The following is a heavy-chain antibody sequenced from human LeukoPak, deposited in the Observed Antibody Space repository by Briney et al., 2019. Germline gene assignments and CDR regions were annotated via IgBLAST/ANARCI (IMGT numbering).Heavy chain of an antibody. CDR1: GFTFSSYS. CDR3: ARDQQTPYNWFDP. V-gene: IGHV3-48*02. Sequence: RGSLRLSCAASGFTFSSYSMNWVRQAPGKGLEWVPYISSSSSTIYYADFVKGRFTISRDNAKNSLYLQMNSLRDEDTAVYYCARDQQTPYNWFDPWGQGTLVTVSS. D-gene: IGHD1/OR15-1a*01. J-gene: IGHJ5*02. CDR2: ISSSSSTI.